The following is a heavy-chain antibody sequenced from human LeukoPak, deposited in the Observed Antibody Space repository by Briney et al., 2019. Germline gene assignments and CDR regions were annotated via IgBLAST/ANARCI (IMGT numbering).Heavy chain of an antibody. J-gene: IGHJ4*02. CDR2: FYHSGST. V-gene: IGHV4-59*08. CDR1: GGFNTHYY. CDR3: ARSQLQYSYGDKGYYFDY. D-gene: IGHD5-18*01. Sequence: SETLSLTCSVSGGFNTHYYWSWIRQPPGKGLEWIGYFYHSGSTNYNPSLKSRVTISVDTSKNHFSLKLSSVTAADTAVYYCARSQLQYSYGDKGYYFDYWGQGTLVTVSS.